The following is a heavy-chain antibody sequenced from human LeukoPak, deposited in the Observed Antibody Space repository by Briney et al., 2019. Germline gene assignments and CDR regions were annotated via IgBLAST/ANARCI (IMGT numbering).Heavy chain of an antibody. V-gene: IGHV3-7*01. CDR2: IKQDGSEK. CDR3: ASARYSDH. CDR1: EFTFSSYW. J-gene: IGHJ4*02. Sequence: GGSLRLSCAASEFTFSSYWMTWVRQAPGKGLEWVANIKQDGSEKYYVDSVKGRFTISRDNAKNSLYLQMNSLRAEDTAVYYCASARYSDHWGQGTLVTVSS. D-gene: IGHD1-1*01.